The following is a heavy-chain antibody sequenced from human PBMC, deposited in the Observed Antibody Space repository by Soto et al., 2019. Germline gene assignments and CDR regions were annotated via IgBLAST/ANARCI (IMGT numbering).Heavy chain of an antibody. J-gene: IGHJ5*02. V-gene: IGHV1-18*01. CDR3: ARDEAYKWNDGGWFDP. Sequence: QVQLVQSGAEVKKPGASVKVSCKASGYTFTSYGISWVRQASGQGLEWMGWISAYNGNTKYAQKLQGRVTMTTDTSTSTAYNELRSLRSEDTALDYWARDEAYKWNDGGWFDPWGQGTLVTVSS. D-gene: IGHD1-1*01. CDR1: GYTFTSYG. CDR2: ISAYNGNT.